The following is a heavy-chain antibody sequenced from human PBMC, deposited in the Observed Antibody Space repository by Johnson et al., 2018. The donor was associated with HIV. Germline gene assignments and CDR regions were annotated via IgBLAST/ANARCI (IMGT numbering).Heavy chain of an antibody. CDR3: TTGDCSGGSCHAFDI. J-gene: IGHJ3*02. CDR2: LTGSGDTT. V-gene: IGHV3-23*04. Sequence: MMLVESGGTLVQPGGSLRLSCAASGFTFSSYVMNWVRQAPGKGLEWVSTLTGSGDTTYYADSVKGRFTISRDNSKNTLHLQMNGLRAEDTAVYYCTTGDCSGGSCHAFDIWGQGTMVTVSS. CDR1: GFTFSSYV. D-gene: IGHD2-15*01.